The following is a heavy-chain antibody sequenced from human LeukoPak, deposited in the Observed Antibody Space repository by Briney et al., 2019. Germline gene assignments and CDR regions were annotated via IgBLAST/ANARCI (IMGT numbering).Heavy chain of an antibody. CDR3: ASQSIAAAGLFFDY. Sequence: SETLSLTCTVSGGSISSSSYYWGWIRQPPGKGLEWIGSIYYSGSTYYDPSLKSRVTISVDTSKNQFSLKLSSVTAADTAVYYCASQSIAAAGLFFDYWGQGTLVTVSS. V-gene: IGHV4-39*01. D-gene: IGHD6-13*01. CDR2: IYYSGST. CDR1: GGSISSSSYY. J-gene: IGHJ4*02.